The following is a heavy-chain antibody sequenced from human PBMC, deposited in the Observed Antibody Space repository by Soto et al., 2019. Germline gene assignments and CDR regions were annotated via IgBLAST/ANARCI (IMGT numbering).Heavy chain of an antibody. CDR3: AKDIGFQQHLFVFDL. CDR2: IIPMFSSS. CDR1: GGTFSDYA. V-gene: IGHV1-69*13. Sequence: SVKVSCKASGGTFSDYAFSWVRQAPGQGLEWMGGIIPMFSSSSFAQKFQGRLTITADDSTSTAYMSLSSLGSADTAMYYCAKDIGFQQHLFVFDLWGPGXLVTVSS. D-gene: IGHD3-10*02. J-gene: IGHJ4*02.